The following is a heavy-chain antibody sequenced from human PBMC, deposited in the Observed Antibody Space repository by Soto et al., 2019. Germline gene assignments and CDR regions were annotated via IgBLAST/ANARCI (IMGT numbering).Heavy chain of an antibody. CDR3: ARDTAALGTMIVVVTWMNWFDP. Sequence: ASVKVSCKVSGYTFTGYYMHWVRQAPGQGLEWMGWINAGNGNTKYSQKFQGRVTITRDTSASTAYMELSSLRSEDTAVYYCARDTAALGTMIVVVTWMNWFDPWGQGTLVTVSS. CDR1: GYTFTGYY. D-gene: IGHD3-22*01. CDR2: INAGNGNT. V-gene: IGHV1-3*01. J-gene: IGHJ5*01.